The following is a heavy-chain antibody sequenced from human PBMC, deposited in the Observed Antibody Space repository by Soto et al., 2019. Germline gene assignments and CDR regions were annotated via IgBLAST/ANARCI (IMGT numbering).Heavy chain of an antibody. CDR1: GFTFGSYD. D-gene: IGHD3-10*01. CDR2: IGTAGDT. V-gene: IGHV3-13*01. J-gene: IGHJ6*02. Sequence: GGSLRLSCAASGFTFGSYDMHWVRQATGKGLEWVSAIGTAGDTYYPGSVKGRFTISRENAKNSLYLQMNSLRAGDTAVYYCAREYYYGSGTRAYGMDVWGQGTTVTVSS. CDR3: AREYYYGSGTRAYGMDV.